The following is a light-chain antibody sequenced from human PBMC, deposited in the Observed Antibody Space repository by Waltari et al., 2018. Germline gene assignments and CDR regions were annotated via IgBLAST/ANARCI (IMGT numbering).Light chain of an antibody. V-gene: IGKV3-11*02. CDR3: QQRSVWPVT. CDR2: EAS. CDR1: QSVSPS. J-gene: IGKJ4*01. Sequence: EIVLTQSPATLSLSPGERVTLSCRASQSVSPSLGWFLQKPGQAPKLLIYEASNRAPGLPGRFSGSGFGRDFTLTISSLEPEDFGVYYCQQRSVWPVTFGGGTKLEI.